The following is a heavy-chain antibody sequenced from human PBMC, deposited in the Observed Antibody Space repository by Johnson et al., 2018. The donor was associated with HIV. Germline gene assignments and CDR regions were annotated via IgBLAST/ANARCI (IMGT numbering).Heavy chain of an antibody. CDR2: SRDKTNSYTT. Sequence: EVQLVESGGGVVQPGRSLRLSCAASGFTFSSYAMHWVRQAPGKGLEWVGRSRDKTNSYTTEYAASVKGRFTISRDDSKNSLYLQMNSLRAEDTAVYYCARDRKTSSIWAQLHAFDIWGQGTMVTVSS. CDR1: GFTFSSYA. CDR3: ARDRKTSSIWAQLHAFDI. J-gene: IGHJ3*02. V-gene: IGHV3-72*01. D-gene: IGHD5-18*01.